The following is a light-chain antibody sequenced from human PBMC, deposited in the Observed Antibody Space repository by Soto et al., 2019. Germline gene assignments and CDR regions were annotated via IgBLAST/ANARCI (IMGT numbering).Light chain of an antibody. CDR3: QQYNDWPPLT. V-gene: IGKV3-15*01. CDR1: QSVSSN. J-gene: IGKJ4*01. Sequence: EIVMTQSPATLSVSPGERATLSCRASQSVSSNLAWYQQKPGQAPRLLIYGASTRATGVPARFSGTGSGTDFTLTISSLQSDDFGVYYCQQYNDWPPLTFGGGTKVDIK. CDR2: GAS.